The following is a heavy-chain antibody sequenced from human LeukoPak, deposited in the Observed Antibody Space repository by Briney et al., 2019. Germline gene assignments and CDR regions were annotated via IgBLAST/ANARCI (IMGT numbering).Heavy chain of an antibody. CDR2: IRNKANNYAT. J-gene: IGHJ4*02. CDR1: GFTFSASS. V-gene: IGHV3-73*01. D-gene: IGHD5-18*01. Sequence: GGSLRLSCAASGFTFSASSLHWVRQASGKGLEWVGRIRNKANNYATAYAASVKGRFTLSRDDSKNTAYLQMSSLKTEDTAVYYCASTSNSALGLPYFDHWGQGSLVTVSS. CDR3: ASTSNSALGLPYFDH.